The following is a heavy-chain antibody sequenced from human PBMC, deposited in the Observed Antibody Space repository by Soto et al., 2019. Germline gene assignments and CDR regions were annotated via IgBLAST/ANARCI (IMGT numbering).Heavy chain of an antibody. J-gene: IGHJ6*02. CDR1: GCTFSSYA. Sequence: AVKVSCKASGCTFSSYAISWVRQAPGQGLEWMGGIIPIFATANYAQKFQGRVMITVDESTTTAYMDLSSLRSEDTAVYYCARSVSFRYQLLKRGMDVWGQGTTVTVS. CDR3: ARSVSFRYQLLKRGMDV. CDR2: IIPIFATA. V-gene: IGHV1-69*13. D-gene: IGHD2-2*01.